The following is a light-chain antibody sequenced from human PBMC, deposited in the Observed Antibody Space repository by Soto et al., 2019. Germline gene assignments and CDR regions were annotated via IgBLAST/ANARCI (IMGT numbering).Light chain of an antibody. CDR2: EDS. CDR3: QSFDISNVV. Sequence: NFMLTQPHFVSESPGKTVTISCTRSSGSIASNYVQWYQQRPGSAPTPVIYEDSQRPSGVPDRFSGSIDSSSNSASLTISRLKTEDEADYYCQSFDISNVVFGAGTKLTVL. V-gene: IGLV6-57*04. J-gene: IGLJ2*01. CDR1: SGSIASNY.